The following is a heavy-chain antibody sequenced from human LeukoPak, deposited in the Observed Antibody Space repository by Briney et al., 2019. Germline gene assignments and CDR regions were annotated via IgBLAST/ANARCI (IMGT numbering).Heavy chain of an antibody. V-gene: IGHV3-7*01. CDR1: GFTVSSNY. J-gene: IGHJ4*02. D-gene: IGHD1-26*01. Sequence: GGSLRLSCAASGFTVSSNYMSWVRQAPGKGLEWVANIKQDGSTKSYVDSVKGRFTISRDDAENSLYLEMNSLRDEDTAVYFCARDREVGATIHDYWGQGTLVTVSS. CDR2: IKQDGSTK. CDR3: ARDREVGATIHDY.